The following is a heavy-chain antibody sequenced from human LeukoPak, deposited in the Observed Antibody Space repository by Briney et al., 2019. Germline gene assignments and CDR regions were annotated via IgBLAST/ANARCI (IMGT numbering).Heavy chain of an antibody. CDR1: GYTFTGYY. D-gene: IGHD3-22*01. CDR2: INPNTGGT. J-gene: IGHJ4*02. V-gene: IGHV1-2*02. Sequence: ASVKVSCETSGYTFTGYYMHCVPQAPGQGLEWMGWINPNTGGTNYAQNFQGRVTMTSDTSTSTAYMELSSLRSDDTAMYYCARAPMIVVVFPPRLDFWGQGTLVTVSS. CDR3: ARAPMIVVVFPPRLDF.